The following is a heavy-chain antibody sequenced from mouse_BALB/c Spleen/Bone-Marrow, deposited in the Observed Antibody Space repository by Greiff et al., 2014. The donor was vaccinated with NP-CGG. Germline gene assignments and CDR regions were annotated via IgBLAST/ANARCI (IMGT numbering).Heavy chain of an antibody. V-gene: IGHV1-5*01. CDR1: GYTFTSYW. Sequence: SGTVLARPGASAKMSCKASGYTFTSYWMHWVRQRPGQDLEWIGAIYPGNSDTSYNQKFKGEAKLTAVTSTSTAYMELSSLTNEDSAVYYCTSDYDDYWGQGTTLTVSS. CDR3: TSDYDDY. J-gene: IGHJ2*01. D-gene: IGHD2-4*01. CDR2: IYPGNSDT.